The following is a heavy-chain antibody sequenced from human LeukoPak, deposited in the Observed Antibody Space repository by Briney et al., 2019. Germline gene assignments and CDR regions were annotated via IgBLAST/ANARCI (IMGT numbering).Heavy chain of an antibody. CDR2: IYYSGST. J-gene: IGHJ5*02. CDR1: GGSISSYY. CDR3: ARSYGSGADP. D-gene: IGHD3-10*01. Sequence: SQTLSLTCTVSGGSISSYYWSWIRQPPGKGLEWIGYIYYSGSTNYNPSLKSRVTISVDTSKNQFSLKLSSVTAADTAVYYCARSYGSGADPWGQGTLVTVSS. V-gene: IGHV4-59*01.